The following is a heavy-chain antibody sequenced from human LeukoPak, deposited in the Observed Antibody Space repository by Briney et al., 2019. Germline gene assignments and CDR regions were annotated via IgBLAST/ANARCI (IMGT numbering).Heavy chain of an antibody. CDR3: ARGKRDRSVPAAIGVAYPYYYYYMDV. V-gene: IGHV4-59*01. J-gene: IGHJ6*03. Sequence: PSETLSLTCTVSGGSISSYYWSWIRQPAGKGLEWIGYIYYSGSTNYNPSLKSRVTISVDTSKNQFSLKLSSVTAADTAVYYCARGKRDRSVPAAIGVAYPYYYYYMDVWGKGTTVTVSS. CDR1: GGSISSYY. CDR2: IYYSGST. D-gene: IGHD2-2*01.